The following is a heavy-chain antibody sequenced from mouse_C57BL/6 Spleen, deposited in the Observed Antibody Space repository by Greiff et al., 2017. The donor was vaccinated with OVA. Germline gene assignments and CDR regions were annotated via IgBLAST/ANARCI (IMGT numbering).Heavy chain of an antibody. J-gene: IGHJ3*01. CDR3: ARSRVITTVVEEAWFAY. CDR1: GYTFTSYG. D-gene: IGHD1-1*01. Sequence: QVQLKESGAELARPGASVKLSCKASGYTFTSYGISWVKQRTGQGLEWIGEIYPRSGNTYYNEKFTGKATLTADKSSSTAYMELRSLTSEDSAVYFCARSRVITTVVEEAWFAYWGQGTLVTVSA. CDR2: IYPRSGNT. V-gene: IGHV1-81*01.